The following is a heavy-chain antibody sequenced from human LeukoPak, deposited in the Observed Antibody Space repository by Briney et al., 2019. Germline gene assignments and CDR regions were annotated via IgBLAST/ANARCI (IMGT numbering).Heavy chain of an antibody. V-gene: IGHV3-11*05. D-gene: IGHD6-19*01. J-gene: IGHJ3*02. CDR3: ARENSSGHFDI. Sequence: GGSLRLSCAASGFTFSDYHMSWIRQAPGKGLEWVSYISSSSSYTNYADSVKGRFTISRDNAKNSLYLQMNSLRAEDTAVYYCARENSSGHFDIWGQGTMVTVSS. CDR1: GFTFSDYH. CDR2: ISSSSSYT.